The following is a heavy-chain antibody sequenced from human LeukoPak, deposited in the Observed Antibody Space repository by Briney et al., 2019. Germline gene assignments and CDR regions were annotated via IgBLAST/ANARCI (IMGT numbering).Heavy chain of an antibody. D-gene: IGHD2-2*01. CDR2: IKSKTDGGTT. J-gene: IGHJ5*02. V-gene: IGHV3-15*01. CDR1: GVTVSNAW. Sequence: GGSLRLSWAASGVTVSNAWMSWVRKAPGKGLEWVGRIKSKTDGGTTDHAAPVKGRSTISRDDSKNTLYLQMNSLKTEDTAVYYCTTDVLYCSSTSCYNWFDPWGQGTLVTVSS. CDR3: TTDVLYCSSTSCYNWFDP.